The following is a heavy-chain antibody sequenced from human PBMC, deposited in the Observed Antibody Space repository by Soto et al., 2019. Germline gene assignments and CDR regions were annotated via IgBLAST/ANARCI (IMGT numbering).Heavy chain of an antibody. CDR3: AKDIREVGSLFDY. CDR1: GFTFSSYG. Sequence: QVQLVESGGGVVQPGRSLRLSCAASGFTFSSYGIHWVRQAPGKGLEWVAVISYDGSNKYYADSVKGRFTISRDNSKNTLYLQMNSLRAEDTAVYYCAKDIREVGSLFDYWGQGTLVTVSS. CDR2: ISYDGSNK. J-gene: IGHJ4*02. V-gene: IGHV3-30*18. D-gene: IGHD1-26*01.